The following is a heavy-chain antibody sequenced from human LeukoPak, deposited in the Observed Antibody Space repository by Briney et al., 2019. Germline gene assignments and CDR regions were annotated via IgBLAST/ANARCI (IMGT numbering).Heavy chain of an antibody. V-gene: IGHV4-34*01. Sequence: SETLSSPCAVYGGSFSGSYWSWIRQPPGKGLDWIGEINHSGSTNYNPSLNSRVTISVDPSTNQSSLKLSSVTAADTAVYYCARVGYSSSWYDPPDFDYWGQGTLVTVSS. CDR2: INHSGST. CDR1: GGSFSGSY. CDR3: ARVGYSSSWYDPPDFDY. D-gene: IGHD6-13*01. J-gene: IGHJ4*02.